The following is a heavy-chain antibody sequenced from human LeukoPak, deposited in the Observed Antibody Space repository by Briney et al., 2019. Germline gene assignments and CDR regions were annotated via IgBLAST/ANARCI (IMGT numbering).Heavy chain of an antibody. D-gene: IGHD1-14*01. Sequence: SETLSLTCTVPGGSISSGGYYWSWIRQHPGKGLEWIGYIYYSGSTYYNPSLKSRVTISVDTSKNQFSLKLSSVTAADTAVYYCARDSRSSFDYWGQGTLVTVSS. J-gene: IGHJ4*02. V-gene: IGHV4-31*03. CDR1: GGSISSGGYY. CDR3: ARDSRSSFDY. CDR2: IYYSGST.